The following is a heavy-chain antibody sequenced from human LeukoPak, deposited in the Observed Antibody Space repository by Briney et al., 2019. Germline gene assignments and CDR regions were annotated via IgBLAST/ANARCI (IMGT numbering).Heavy chain of an antibody. CDR1: GFTFSSYA. CDR2: VRGSGETT. Sequence: GGSLRLSCAASGFTFSSYAMSWVRQAPGKGLEWVSAVRGSGETTYYADSVKGRFTISRDNSKNTLYLRMLTLRADDTALYYCAKGPLVPSATYYFDSWGQGTLVTVSS. CDR3: AKGPLVPSATYYFDS. V-gene: IGHV3-23*01. D-gene: IGHD2-15*01. J-gene: IGHJ4*02.